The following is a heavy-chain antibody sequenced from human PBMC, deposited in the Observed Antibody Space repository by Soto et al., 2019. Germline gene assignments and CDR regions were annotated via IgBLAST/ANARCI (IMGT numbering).Heavy chain of an antibody. CDR1: GYTFTSYG. J-gene: IGHJ6*03. Sequence: ASVKVSCKASGYTFTSYGISWVRQAPGQGLEWMGWISAYNGNTNYAQKLQGRVTMIADTSTSTAFMELRSLGSDDTAVYYCAREGRYCSGGSCYSDVYDYYMDVWGKGTTVTVSS. CDR2: ISAYNGNT. CDR3: AREGRYCSGGSCYSDVYDYYMDV. V-gene: IGHV1-18*01. D-gene: IGHD2-15*01.